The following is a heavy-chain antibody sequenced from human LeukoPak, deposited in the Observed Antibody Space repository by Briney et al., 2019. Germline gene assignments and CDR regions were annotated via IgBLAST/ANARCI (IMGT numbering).Heavy chain of an antibody. J-gene: IGHJ4*02. V-gene: IGHV3-30-3*01. CDR3: ARVSRDTFDY. CDR2: ISYDGSNK. Sequence: GGSLRLSCAASGLTFSSYAMHWVRQAPGKGLEWVAVISYDGSNKYYADSVKGRFTISRDNAKNSLYLQMNSLRAEDTAVYYCARVSRDTFDYWGQGTLVTVSS. CDR1: GLTFSSYA. D-gene: IGHD5-24*01.